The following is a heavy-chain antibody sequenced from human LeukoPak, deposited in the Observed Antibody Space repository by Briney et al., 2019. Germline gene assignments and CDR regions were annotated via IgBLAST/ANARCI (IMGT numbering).Heavy chain of an antibody. CDR1: GGSVNSGSYY. J-gene: IGHJ2*01. Sequence: PSETLSLTCTVSGGSVNSGSYYWRWIRQPPGKGLEWIGCIYYSGSTNYNPSLKSRVTISVDTSKNQFSLKLSSVTAADTAVYYCARDPGSPRGYFDLWGRGTLVTVSS. V-gene: IGHV4-61*01. CDR3: ARDPGSPRGYFDL. CDR2: IYYSGST. D-gene: IGHD2-15*01.